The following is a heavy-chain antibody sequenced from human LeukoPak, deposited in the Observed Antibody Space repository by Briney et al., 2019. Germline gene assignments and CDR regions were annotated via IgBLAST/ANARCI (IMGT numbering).Heavy chain of an antibody. D-gene: IGHD6-13*01. CDR1: GLTFSNYW. CDR3: ARGIATGVDFFDP. J-gene: IGHJ5*02. Sequence: GGSLRLSCVASGLTFSNYWLTWVRQAPGKGLEWVANIKHDGSDQYYLDSVKGRFTISRDNARNSLYLQMNSLRAEGTAVYYCARGIATGVDFFDPWGQGTLLTVSS. V-gene: IGHV3-7*01. CDR2: IKHDGSDQ.